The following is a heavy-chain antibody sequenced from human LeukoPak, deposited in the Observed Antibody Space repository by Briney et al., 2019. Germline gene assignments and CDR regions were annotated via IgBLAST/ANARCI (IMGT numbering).Heavy chain of an antibody. CDR2: IKEDGSEK. CDR1: GFTFSSYW. V-gene: IGHV3-7*01. Sequence: GGSLRLSCAASGFTFSSYWMNWVRQAPGKGLEWVANIKEDGSEKYYVDSVKGRFAISRGNAKNSLYLQMNSLRAEDTAVYYCGKSMDVWGKGTTVTVSS. CDR3: GKSMDV. J-gene: IGHJ6*03.